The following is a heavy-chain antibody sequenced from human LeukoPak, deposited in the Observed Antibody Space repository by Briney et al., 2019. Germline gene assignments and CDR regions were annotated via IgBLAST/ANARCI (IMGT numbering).Heavy chain of an antibody. Sequence: SETLSLTCAVYGGSFSGYYWSWIRQPPGKGLEWIGEINHSGSTNYNPSLKSRVTISVDTSKNQFSLKLSSVTAADTAVYYCARSGSSAFDYWGQGTLVTVSS. CDR1: GGSFSGYY. CDR2: INHSGST. V-gene: IGHV4-34*01. J-gene: IGHJ4*02. D-gene: IGHD1-26*01. CDR3: ARSGSSAFDY.